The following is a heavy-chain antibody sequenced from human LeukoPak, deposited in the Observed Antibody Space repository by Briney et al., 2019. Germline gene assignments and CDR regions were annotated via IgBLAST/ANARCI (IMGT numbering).Heavy chain of an antibody. CDR1: GFTFSSYS. Sequence: GGSLRLSCAASGFTFSSYSMNWVRQAPGKWLEWVSSISSSSTYIYYADSVKGRFTISRDNAKNSLYLHMNSLRAEDTAVYYCASLLYDDGQIDSWGQGPLITVSS. V-gene: IGHV3-21*01. J-gene: IGHJ4*02. CDR3: ASLLYDDGQIDS. CDR2: ISSSSTYI. D-gene: IGHD5/OR15-5a*01.